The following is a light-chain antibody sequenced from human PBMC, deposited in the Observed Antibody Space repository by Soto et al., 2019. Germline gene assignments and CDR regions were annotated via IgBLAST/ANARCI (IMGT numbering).Light chain of an antibody. J-gene: IGKJ1*01. CDR2: WAS. Sequence: DIVMTQSPDSLAVSLGERATINCKSSQSVLYSSNNKNYLAWYQQKPGQPPKLLIYWASTRESGVPDRFSGSGSGTDFTLTISSRQAEDVAVYFCQQYYSTPTFGQVTKVEIK. V-gene: IGKV4-1*01. CDR1: QSVLYSSNNKNY. CDR3: QQYYSTPT.